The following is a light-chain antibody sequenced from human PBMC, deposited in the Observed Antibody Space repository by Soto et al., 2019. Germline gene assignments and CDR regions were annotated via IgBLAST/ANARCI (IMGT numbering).Light chain of an antibody. J-gene: IGKJ1*01. CDR2: AAS. Sequence: DIQLTQSPSFLSASXXXRVTITCRASQAISSYLAWFQQRPGKAPKVLIYAASTLQSGVPSRFSGSASGTEFTLTISSLQPEDFATYFCQQLNSYPWTFGQGTKVEIK. CDR3: QQLNSYPWT. CDR1: QAISSY. V-gene: IGKV1-9*01.